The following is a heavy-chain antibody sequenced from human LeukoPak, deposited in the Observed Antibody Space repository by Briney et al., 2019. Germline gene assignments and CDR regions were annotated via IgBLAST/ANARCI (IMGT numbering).Heavy chain of an antibody. V-gene: IGHV3-30*02. CDR3: AKDGGVRGPDYYYYMDV. J-gene: IGHJ6*03. CDR2: IRYDGSYK. D-gene: IGHD3-10*01. CDR1: GFTFSSYA. Sequence: GGSLRLSCAASGFTFSSYAMHWVRQAPGKGLEWVAFIRYDGSYKSYADSVKGRFTISRDNSKNTLYLQWNSLRAEDTAVYYCAKDGGVRGPDYYYYMDVWGTGTTVTIYS.